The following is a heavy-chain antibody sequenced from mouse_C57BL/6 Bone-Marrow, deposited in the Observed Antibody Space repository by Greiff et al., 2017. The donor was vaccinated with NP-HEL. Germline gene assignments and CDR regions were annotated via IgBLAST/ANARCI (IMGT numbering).Heavy chain of an antibody. CDR1: GFTFSSYG. V-gene: IGHV5-6*01. J-gene: IGHJ3*01. CDR2: ISSGGSYT. Sequence: EVKLMESGGDLVKPGGSLKLSCAASGFTFSSYGMSWVRQTPDKRLEWVATISSGGSYTYYPDSVKGRFTISRDNAKNTLYLQMSSLKSEDTAMYYCARQGLRRFAYWGQGTLVTVSA. D-gene: IGHD1-1*01. CDR3: ARQGLRRFAY.